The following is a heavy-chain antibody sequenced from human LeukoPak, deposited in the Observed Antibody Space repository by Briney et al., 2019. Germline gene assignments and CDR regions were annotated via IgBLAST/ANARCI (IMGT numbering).Heavy chain of an antibody. Sequence: GRSLRLSCAASGFTFDDYAMHWVRQAPGKGLEWVSGISWNSGSIGYADSVKGRFTISRDNAKNSLYLQMNSLRAEDTALYYCAKDHSSSTSCYTFDYWGQGTLVTVSS. CDR1: GFTFDDYA. V-gene: IGHV3-9*01. J-gene: IGHJ4*02. D-gene: IGHD2-2*02. CDR2: ISWNSGSI. CDR3: AKDHSSSTSCYTFDY.